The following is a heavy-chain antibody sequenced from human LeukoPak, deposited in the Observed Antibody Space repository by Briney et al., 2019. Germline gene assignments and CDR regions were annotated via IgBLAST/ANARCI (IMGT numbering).Heavy chain of an antibody. CDR1: GFTFDDYV. CDR3: AKIGDYSFDY. CDR2: INSDGSST. V-gene: IGHV3-20*04. J-gene: IGHJ4*02. Sequence: GGSLRLSCAASGFTFDDYVMSWVRQAPGKGLEWVSGINSDGSSTSYAHSVKGRFTISRDNADNSLYLQMNSLRAEDTAVYYCAKIGDYSFDYWGQGTLVPVSS. D-gene: IGHD4-17*01.